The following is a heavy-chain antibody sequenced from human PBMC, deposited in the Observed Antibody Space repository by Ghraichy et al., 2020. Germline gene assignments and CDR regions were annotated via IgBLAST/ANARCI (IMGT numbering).Heavy chain of an antibody. CDR3: AHSSGYYYVTYYFDY. CDR1: GFTFSSYA. J-gene: IGHJ4*02. V-gene: IGHV3-23*01. CDR2: ISGSGGST. Sequence: GGSLRLSCAASGFTFSSYAMSWVRQAPGKGLEWVSAISGSGGSTYYADSVKGRFTISRDNSKNMLYLQMNSLRAEDTAVYYCAHSSGYYYVTYYFDYWGQGTLVTVSS. D-gene: IGHD3-22*01.